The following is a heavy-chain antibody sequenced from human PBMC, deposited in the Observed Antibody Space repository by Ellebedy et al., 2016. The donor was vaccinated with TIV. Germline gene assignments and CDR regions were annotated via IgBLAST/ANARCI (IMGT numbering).Heavy chain of an antibody. J-gene: IGHJ5*02. CDR1: GDSVSSDRAA. CDR2: TFYRSKWYY. Sequence: SQTLSLTXXISGDSVSSDRAAWNWIRQSPSRGLEWLGRTFYRSKWYYDYAASVRSRITVNPDTSKNQFSLQLSSVTPEDTAVYYCAREGTMIRGIKNWFDLWGQGTLVTVSS. V-gene: IGHV6-1*01. CDR3: AREGTMIRGIKNWFDL. D-gene: IGHD3-10*01.